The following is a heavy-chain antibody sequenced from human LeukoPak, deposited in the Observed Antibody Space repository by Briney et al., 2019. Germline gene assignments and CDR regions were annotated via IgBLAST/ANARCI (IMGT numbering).Heavy chain of an antibody. CDR1: GFTFSSYG. CDR3: AKDPSSFYYDSSGYYGDY. V-gene: IGHV3-30*02. Sequence: GGSLRLPCAASGFTFSSYGMHWVRQAPGKGLEWVAFIRYDGSNTYYADSVKGRFTISRDNSKNSLYLQMNGLRAEDTAMYYCAKDPSSFYYDSSGYYGDYWGQGTLVTVSS. CDR2: IRYDGSNT. D-gene: IGHD3-22*01. J-gene: IGHJ4*02.